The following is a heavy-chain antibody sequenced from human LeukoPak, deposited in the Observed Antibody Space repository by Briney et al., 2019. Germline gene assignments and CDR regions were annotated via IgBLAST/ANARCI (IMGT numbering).Heavy chain of an antibody. CDR1: GGSISSSSYY. V-gene: IGHV4-39*07. CDR3: ARRSDWLDP. Sequence: SETLSLTCTVSGGSISSSSYYWGWIRQPPGKGLEWIGSIYYSGSTYYNPSLKSRVTISVDTSKNQFSLKLSSVTAADTAVYYCARRSDWLDPRGQGTLVTVSS. J-gene: IGHJ5*02. CDR2: IYYSGST.